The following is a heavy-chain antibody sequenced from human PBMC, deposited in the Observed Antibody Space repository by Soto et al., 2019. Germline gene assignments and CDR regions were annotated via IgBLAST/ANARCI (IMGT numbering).Heavy chain of an antibody. CDR2: INHSGST. CDR3: ARAGRSSGWFGY. J-gene: IGHJ5*01. CDR1: GGSFSGYY. D-gene: IGHD6-19*01. V-gene: IGHV4-34*01. Sequence: SETLSLTCAVYGGSFSGYYWSWIRQPPGKGLEWIGEINHSGSTNYNPSLKSRVTISVDTSKNQFSLKLSSVTAADTAVYYCARAGRSSGWFGYWGQGTLVTVSS.